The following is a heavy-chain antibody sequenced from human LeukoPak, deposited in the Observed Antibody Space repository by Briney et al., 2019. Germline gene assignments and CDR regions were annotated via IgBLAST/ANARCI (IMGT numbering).Heavy chain of an antibody. V-gene: IGHV3-23*01. Sequence: GGSLRLSCAASGFTFSSYAMSWVRQAPGKGLEWVSTISGSGDSTYYADSVKGRFTISRDNSKNTLYLQMNSLRAEDTAVYYCAKVNDRRIVGAARFDYWGQGTLVTVSS. CDR3: AKVNDRRIVGAARFDY. CDR1: GFTFSSYA. J-gene: IGHJ4*02. D-gene: IGHD1-26*01. CDR2: ISGSGDST.